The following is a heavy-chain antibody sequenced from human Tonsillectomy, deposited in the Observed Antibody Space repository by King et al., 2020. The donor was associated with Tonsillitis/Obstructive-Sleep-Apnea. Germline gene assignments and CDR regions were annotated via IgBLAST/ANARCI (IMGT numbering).Heavy chain of an antibody. V-gene: IGHV4-59*01. CDR3: ASLIGYCSSASCSGPDWFDP. Sequence: VQLQESGPGLVKPSETLSLTCTVSGGSINSYYSSWIRQPPGKGLEWIGYVYNSGSTNYNPSLKSRVTMSLHTSKNQFSLKLRSVTAADTSIYYCASLIGYCSSASCSGPDWFDPWGQGTLVTVSS. D-gene: IGHD2-2*01. CDR2: VYNSGST. J-gene: IGHJ5*02. CDR1: GGSINSYY.